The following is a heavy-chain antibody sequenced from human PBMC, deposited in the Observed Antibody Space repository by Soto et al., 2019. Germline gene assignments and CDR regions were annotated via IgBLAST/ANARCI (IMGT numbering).Heavy chain of an antibody. D-gene: IGHD2-15*01. V-gene: IGHV1-18*01. CDR3: ARDRGRSCSGGTCPFDC. J-gene: IGHJ4*02. CDR2: ISGYDGNT. CDR1: GYTFINYG. Sequence: QVQLVQSGAEVKKPGASVKVSCKPSGYTFINYGITWVRQAPGQGLEWLGWISGYDGNTNYAPKLQGRVTMTRDTSTSTVFMGLRSLRSDDTAVYCCARDRGRSCSGGTCPFDCWGQGTLVTVSS.